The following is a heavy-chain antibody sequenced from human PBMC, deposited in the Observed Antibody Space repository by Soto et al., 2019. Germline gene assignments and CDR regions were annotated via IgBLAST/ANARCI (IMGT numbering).Heavy chain of an antibody. D-gene: IGHD6-13*01. J-gene: IGHJ6*02. CDR3: AHRLPGPSGYGV. CDR1: GISLSSGVVG. CDR2: IYWNAEQ. Sequence: SGPTLVDPTHPLTLTCTYSGISLSSGVVGVGWIRQPPGEALEWLALIYWNAEQYYNPSLRNRLTITRDPSKNQVVLTLTNMDPVDTATYYCAHRLPGPSGYGVWGQGTTVTVSS. V-gene: IGHV2-5*01.